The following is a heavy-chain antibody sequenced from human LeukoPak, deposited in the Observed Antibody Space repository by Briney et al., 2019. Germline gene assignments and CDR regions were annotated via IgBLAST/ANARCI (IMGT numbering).Heavy chain of an antibody. CDR2: IYYSGST. D-gene: IGHD3-3*01. J-gene: IGHJ6*03. V-gene: IGHV4-59*01. CDR1: GGSISSYY. CDR3: ARNQETLTIFGGVIKSHYYMDV. Sequence: PSETLSLTCTVSGGSISSYYWSWIRQPPGKGLEWIGYIYYSGSTNYNPSLKSRVTMSIDASKNQFSLNLTSVSAADTAVYYCARNQETLTIFGGVIKSHYYMDVWGNGTTVTVSS.